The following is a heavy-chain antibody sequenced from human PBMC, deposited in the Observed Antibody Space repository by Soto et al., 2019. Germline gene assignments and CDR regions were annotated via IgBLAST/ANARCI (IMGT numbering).Heavy chain of an antibody. CDR2: ISGSGGST. Sequence: GGSLRISCAASGFTFSSYSMSWVRQAPGKGLEWVSAISGSGGSTYYADSVKGRFTISRDNSKNTLYLQMNSLRAEDTAVYYCAKDQDTMIVGLFDYWGQGTLVTVPS. J-gene: IGHJ4*02. CDR3: AKDQDTMIVGLFDY. CDR1: GFTFSSYS. D-gene: IGHD3-22*01. V-gene: IGHV3-23*01.